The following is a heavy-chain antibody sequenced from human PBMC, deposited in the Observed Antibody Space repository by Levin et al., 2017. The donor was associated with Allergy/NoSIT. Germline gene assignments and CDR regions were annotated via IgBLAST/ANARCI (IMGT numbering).Heavy chain of an antibody. CDR2: IKQDGSEK. Sequence: GGSLRLSCATSGFSFSSYWMSWVRQAPGKGLEWVANIKQDGSEKYYVDSVKGRFTISRDNAKNSLYLQMNSLRAEDTAVDYCAGERRVASFLRGSGSYSIIWGRGTLVTVSS. CDR1: GFSFSSYW. J-gene: IGHJ4*02. CDR3: AGERRVASFLRGSGSYSII. D-gene: IGHD3-10*01. V-gene: IGHV3-7*01.